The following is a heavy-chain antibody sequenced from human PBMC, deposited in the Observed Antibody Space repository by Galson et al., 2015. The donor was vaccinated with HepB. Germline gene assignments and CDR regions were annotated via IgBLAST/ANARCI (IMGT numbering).Heavy chain of an antibody. CDR3: ARILPCDDYGGNSRYFDY. CDR1: GGTFSSYA. Sequence: SVKVSCKASGGTFSSYAISWVRQAPGQGLEWMGGIIPIFGIANYAQKFQGRVTITADESTSTAYMELSSLRSEDTAVYYCARILPCDDYGGNSRYFDYWGQGTLVTVSS. J-gene: IGHJ4*02. V-gene: IGHV1-69*13. CDR2: IIPIFGIA. D-gene: IGHD4-23*01.